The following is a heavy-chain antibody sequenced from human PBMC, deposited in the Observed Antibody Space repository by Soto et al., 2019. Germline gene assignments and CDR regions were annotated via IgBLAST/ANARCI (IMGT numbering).Heavy chain of an antibody. D-gene: IGHD3-3*01. V-gene: IGHV4-34*01. CDR2: INHSGST. J-gene: IGHJ5*02. CDR1: GGSFSGYY. CDR3: ASNDFWSGYYTGLDP. Sequence: QVQLQQWGAGLLKPSETLSLTCAVYGGSFSGYYCSWIRQPPGKGLEWIGEINHSGSTNYNPSLKSRVTISVDTSKNQFSLKLSSVTAADTAVYYCASNDFWSGYYTGLDPWGQGTLVTVSS.